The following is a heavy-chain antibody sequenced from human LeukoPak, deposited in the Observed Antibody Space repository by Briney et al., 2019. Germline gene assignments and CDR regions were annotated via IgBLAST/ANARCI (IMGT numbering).Heavy chain of an antibody. V-gene: IGHV4-34*01. CDR3: ARGRCSGGSCYKGHFQH. CDR2: INHSGST. Sequence: SETLSLTRAVYGGSFSGYYWSWIRQPPGKGLEWIGEINHSGSTNYNPSLKSRVTISVDTSKNQFSLKLSSVTAADTAVYYCARGRCSGGSCYKGHFQHWGQGTLVTVSS. J-gene: IGHJ1*01. CDR1: GGSFSGYY. D-gene: IGHD2-15*01.